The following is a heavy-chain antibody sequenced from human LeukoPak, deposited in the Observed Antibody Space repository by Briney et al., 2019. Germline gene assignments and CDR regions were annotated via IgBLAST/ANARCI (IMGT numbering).Heavy chain of an antibody. CDR3: ARARIAAALDNRFDP. Sequence: GGSLRLSCAASGFTFSSYAMHWVRQAPGKGLEWVAVISYDGSNKYYADSVKGRFTISRDNSKNTLYLQMNSLRAEDTAVYYCARARIAAALDNRFDPWGQGTLVTVSS. D-gene: IGHD6-13*01. J-gene: IGHJ5*02. V-gene: IGHV3-30-3*01. CDR2: ISYDGSNK. CDR1: GFTFSSYA.